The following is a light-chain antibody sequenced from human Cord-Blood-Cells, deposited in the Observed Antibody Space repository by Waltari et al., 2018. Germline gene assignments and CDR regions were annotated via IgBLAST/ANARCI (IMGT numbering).Light chain of an antibody. CDR3: QSYDSSLSGWV. Sequence: QSVLTQPPSVSGAPGQRVTIPRTGSSSNIGAGYDVHWYQQLPGTAPKLLLYGNSNRPSGVPDRFSGSKSGTSASLAITGLQAEDEADYYCQSYDSSLSGWVFGGGTKLTVL. CDR2: GNS. V-gene: IGLV1-40*01. J-gene: IGLJ3*02. CDR1: SSNIGAGYD.